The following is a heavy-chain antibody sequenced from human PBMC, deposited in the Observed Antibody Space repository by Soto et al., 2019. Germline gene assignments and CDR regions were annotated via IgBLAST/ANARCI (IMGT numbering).Heavy chain of an antibody. D-gene: IGHD6-13*01. V-gene: IGHV3-30*04. CDR3: ARVSGIAAAGTAFDI. J-gene: IGHJ3*02. CDR2: ISYDGSNK. CDR1: GFTFSSYA. Sequence: GGSLRLSCAASGFTFSSYAMHWVRQAPGKGLEWVAVISYDGSNKYYADSVKGRFTISRDNSKNTLYLQMNSLRAEDTAVYYCARVSGIAAAGTAFDIWGQGTMVTVSS.